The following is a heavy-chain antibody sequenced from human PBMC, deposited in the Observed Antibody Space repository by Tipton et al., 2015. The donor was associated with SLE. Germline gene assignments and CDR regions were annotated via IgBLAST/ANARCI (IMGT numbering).Heavy chain of an antibody. D-gene: IGHD3-10*01. V-gene: IGHV4-59*01. Sequence: TLSLTCTVSGGSISSYYWSWIRQPPGKGLEWIGYIYYSGSTSYNPSFKSRVTILVDTSRNQLSLKLSSVTAADTAVYSCARAQGEMDAFDIWGQGTMVTVSS. J-gene: IGHJ3*02. CDR1: GGSISSYY. CDR3: ARAQGEMDAFDI. CDR2: IYYSGST.